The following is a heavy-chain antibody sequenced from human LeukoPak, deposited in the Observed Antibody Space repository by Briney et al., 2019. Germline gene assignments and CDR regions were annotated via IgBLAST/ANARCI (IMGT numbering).Heavy chain of an antibody. Sequence: SETLSLTCAVSGGSISNYYWSWIRQPPGKGLEWIGYIDSSGSTTYNPSLKSRVTISLDTSKNQFSLRLSSVTAADTAVYYCARKGLAAGLDYWGQGTLVTVSS. CDR3: ARKGLAAGLDY. D-gene: IGHD6-13*01. V-gene: IGHV4-59*01. J-gene: IGHJ4*02. CDR1: GGSISNYY. CDR2: IDSSGST.